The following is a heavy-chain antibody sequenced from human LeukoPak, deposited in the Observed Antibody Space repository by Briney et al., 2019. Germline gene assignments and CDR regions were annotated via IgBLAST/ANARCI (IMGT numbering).Heavy chain of an antibody. CDR3: ARAALRAITMVRGPWDAFDI. CDR2: INPNSGGT. D-gene: IGHD3-10*01. J-gene: IGHJ3*02. Sequence: ASVKVSCKASGYTFTGYYMHWVRQAPGQGLEWMGWINPNSGGTNYAQKFQGRVTMTRDTSISTAYMELSRLRSDDTAVYYCARAALRAITMVRGPWDAFDIWGQGTMVTVSS. CDR1: GYTFTGYY. V-gene: IGHV1-2*02.